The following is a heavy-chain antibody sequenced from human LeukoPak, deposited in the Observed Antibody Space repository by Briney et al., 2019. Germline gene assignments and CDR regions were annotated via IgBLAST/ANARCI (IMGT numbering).Heavy chain of an antibody. CDR3: ARGDRRDGYRFDS. J-gene: IGHJ4*02. CDR1: GGSIRSYY. CDR2: IYSSGNT. D-gene: IGHD5-24*01. V-gene: IGHV4-59*01. Sequence: PSETLSLTCTVSGGSIRSYYWSWIRQPPGKGLEWIAYIYSSGNTNYNPSLKSRVTISEDTSQDQFSLKLGSVTAADTAVYYCARGDRRDGYRFDSWGQGTLVTVSP.